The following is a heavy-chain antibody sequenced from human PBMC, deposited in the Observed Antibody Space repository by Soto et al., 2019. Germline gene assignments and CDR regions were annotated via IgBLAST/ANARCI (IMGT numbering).Heavy chain of an antibody. J-gene: IGHJ4*02. CDR1: GITFSNYW. D-gene: IGHD3-16*01. V-gene: IGHV3-74*01. CDR3: AREHDYNCGIYAYSYY. CDR2: ISSDGSRT. Sequence: EVKLVESGGGLVQPGGSLRLSCAASGITFSNYWMHWVRQAPGKGLLWVSVISSDGSRTDYADSVEGRFTISRDNAKNAPELQMIRLRAEDTDVYYCAREHDYNCGIYAYSYYGGQGSLVTVAS.